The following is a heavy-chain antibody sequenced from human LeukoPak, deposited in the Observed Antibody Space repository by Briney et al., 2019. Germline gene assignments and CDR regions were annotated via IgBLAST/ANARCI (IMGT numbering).Heavy chain of an antibody. Sequence: SVKVSCKASGGTFSSYAISWVRQAPGQGLEWMGGIIPIFGTANYAQKFQGRVTITADESTSTAYMELNSLRSEDTAVYYCARSPYRYFDWLARLGLYNWFDPWGQGTLVTVSS. D-gene: IGHD3-9*01. V-gene: IGHV1-69*01. J-gene: IGHJ5*02. CDR1: GGTFSSYA. CDR3: ARSPYRYFDWLARLGLYNWFDP. CDR2: IIPIFGTA.